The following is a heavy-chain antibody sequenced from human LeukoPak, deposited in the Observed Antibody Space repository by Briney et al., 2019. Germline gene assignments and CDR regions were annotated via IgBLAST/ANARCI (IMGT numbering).Heavy chain of an antibody. J-gene: IGHJ4*02. V-gene: IGHV4-59*01. CDR1: GGAFRSYY. Sequence: SETLCLTCSVSGGAFRSYYWSWIRQPPGKGREWIGYIYYSGRTKYNPSLTSRVTISVDTSKNQFPLKLSSVTAADTAVYYCAREVRFGELLFDYWGQGTLVTVSS. D-gene: IGHD3-10*01. CDR2: IYYSGRT. CDR3: AREVRFGELLFDY.